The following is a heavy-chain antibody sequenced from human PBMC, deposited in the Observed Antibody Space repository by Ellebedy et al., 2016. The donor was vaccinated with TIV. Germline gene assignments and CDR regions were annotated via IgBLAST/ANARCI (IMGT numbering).Heavy chain of an antibody. V-gene: IGHV1-69*04. Sequence: SVKVSXXASGGTFSSDALSWVRQAPGQGLEWMGRIIPILVVPDYAQRFQGRVTITADKSTSTAYMELSSLRSEDTAIYYCARVSRWEAFDLWGQGTRVTVSS. CDR2: IIPILVVP. CDR1: GGTFSSDA. J-gene: IGHJ3*01. D-gene: IGHD1-26*01. CDR3: ARVSRWEAFDL.